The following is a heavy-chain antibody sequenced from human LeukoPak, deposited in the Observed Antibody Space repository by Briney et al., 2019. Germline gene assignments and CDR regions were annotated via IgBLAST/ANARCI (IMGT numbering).Heavy chain of an antibody. J-gene: IGHJ4*02. CDR1: GFTFDDYA. CDR3: AKGSQQLVRGYFDY. D-gene: IGHD6-13*01. V-gene: IGHV3-9*03. CDR2: ISWSSGSI. Sequence: PLRLSCAASGFTFDDYAMHWVRQAPGKGLELVSGISWSSGSIGYADSVKGRFTISRDNGKNSPYLQMNSLRAEDMALYYCAKGSQQLVRGYFDYWGQGTLVTVSS.